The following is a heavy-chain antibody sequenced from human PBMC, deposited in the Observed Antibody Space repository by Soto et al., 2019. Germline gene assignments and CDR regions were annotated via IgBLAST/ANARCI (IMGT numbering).Heavy chain of an antibody. D-gene: IGHD2-2*01. V-gene: IGHV1-2*04. CDR3: ARVAIGDIVVVPAAMGYYGMDV. CDR2: INPNSGGT. CDR1: GYTFTGYY. J-gene: IGHJ6*02. Sequence: ASVKVSCKASGYTFTGYYMHWVRQAPGQGLEWMGWINPNSGGTNYAQKFQGWVTMTRDTSISTAYMELSRLRSDDTAVYYCARVAIGDIVVVPAAMGYYGMDVWGQGTTVTVSS.